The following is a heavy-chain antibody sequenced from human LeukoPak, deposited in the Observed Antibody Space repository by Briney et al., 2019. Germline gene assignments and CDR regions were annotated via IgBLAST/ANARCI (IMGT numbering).Heavy chain of an antibody. D-gene: IGHD3-22*01. Sequence: GGSLRLSCAASGFTFSSYAMHWVRQAPGKGLEWVAVISYDGSNKYYADSVKGRFTTSRDNSKNTLYLQMNSLRAEDTAVYYCGRTRTLPMTPWDAFDIWGQGTMVTVSS. V-gene: IGHV3-30-3*01. CDR3: GRTRTLPMTPWDAFDI. CDR1: GFTFSSYA. CDR2: ISYDGSNK. J-gene: IGHJ3*02.